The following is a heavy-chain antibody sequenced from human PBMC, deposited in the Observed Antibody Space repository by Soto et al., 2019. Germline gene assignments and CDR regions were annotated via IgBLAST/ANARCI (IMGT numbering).Heavy chain of an antibody. CDR2: IYYSGST. Sequence: SETLSLTCTVSGGSISSGDYYWSWIRQPPGKGLEWIGYIYYSGSTYYNPSLKSRVTISVDTSKNQFSLKLSSVTAADTAVYYCATQDYYDSSGYYQLRSFDYWGQGTLVTVTS. V-gene: IGHV4-30-4*01. CDR3: ATQDYYDSSGYYQLRSFDY. CDR1: GGSISSGDYY. J-gene: IGHJ4*02. D-gene: IGHD3-22*01.